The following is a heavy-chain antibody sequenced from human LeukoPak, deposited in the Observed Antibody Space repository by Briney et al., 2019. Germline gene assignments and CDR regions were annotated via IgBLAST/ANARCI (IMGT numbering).Heavy chain of an antibody. CDR2: LLSDASRT. V-gene: IGHV3-74*01. CDR1: GFTVSTYW. D-gene: IGHD4-17*01. J-gene: IGHJ4*02. Sequence: GGSLRLSCAASGFTVSTYWMHWVRQGPGKGLVWVSRLLSDASRTTYANSVKGRFTISGDNAKNTLYLQMNSLRADDTAVYYCAKEIWPTVTIPGRTYFDYWGQGTLVTVSS. CDR3: AKEIWPTVTIPGRTYFDY.